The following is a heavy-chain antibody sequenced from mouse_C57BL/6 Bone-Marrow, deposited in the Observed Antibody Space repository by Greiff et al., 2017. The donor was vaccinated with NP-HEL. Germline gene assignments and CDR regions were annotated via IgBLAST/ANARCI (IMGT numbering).Heavy chain of an antibody. CDR3: ARHDYDVAYAMDY. CDR1: GFTFSDYY. CDR2: LSPGGGST. V-gene: IGHV5-12*01. D-gene: IGHD2-4*01. Sequence: EVKLVESGGGLVQPGGSLKLSCAASGFTFSDYYMYWVRQTPEQRLEWVASLSPGGGSTYYPDTVQGRFTISRDNAKNTLYLQMRRLKSEDTAMYYCARHDYDVAYAMDYWGQGTSVTVSS. J-gene: IGHJ4*01.